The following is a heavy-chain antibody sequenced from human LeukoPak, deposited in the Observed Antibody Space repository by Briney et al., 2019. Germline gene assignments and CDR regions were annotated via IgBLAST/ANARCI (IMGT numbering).Heavy chain of an antibody. CDR2: IKPDGSEK. Sequence: PGGSLRLSCAASGFPFNTFWMSWVRQAPGKGLEWVANIKPDGSEKYYVDSVKGRFTISRDNAKNSLYLQMNSLRVEDTAIYYCASDPVGYWGQGTLVTVSS. CDR1: GFPFNTFW. CDR3: ASDPVGY. D-gene: IGHD1-26*01. J-gene: IGHJ4*02. V-gene: IGHV3-7*01.